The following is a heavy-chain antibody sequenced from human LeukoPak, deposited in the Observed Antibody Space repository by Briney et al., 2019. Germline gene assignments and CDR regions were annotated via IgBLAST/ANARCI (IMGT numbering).Heavy chain of an antibody. Sequence: SETLSLTCAVYGGSFSGYYWSWIRQPPGKGLEWIGEINHSGSTNYNPSLKSRVTISVDTSKNQFSLKLSSVTAADTAVYYCARGRPYYDFWSGYYTRANWFDPWGQGTLVTVSS. CDR2: INHSGST. CDR1: GGSFSGYY. D-gene: IGHD3-3*01. J-gene: IGHJ5*02. CDR3: ARGRPYYDFWSGYYTRANWFDP. V-gene: IGHV4-34*01.